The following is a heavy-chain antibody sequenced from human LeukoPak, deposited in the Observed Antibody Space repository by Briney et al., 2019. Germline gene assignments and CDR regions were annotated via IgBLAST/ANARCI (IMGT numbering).Heavy chain of an antibody. CDR2: IYYSGST. CDR1: GGSISSYY. V-gene: IGHV4-59*01. J-gene: IGHJ6*02. D-gene: IGHD2-21*02. Sequence: SETLSLTCTVSGGSISSYYWSWIRQPPGKGLEWIGYIYYSGSTNYNPSLKSRVTISVDTSKNQFPLKLSSVTAADTAVYYCARLPYCGGDCYSVNYYYYYGMDVWGQGTTVTVSS. CDR3: ARLPYCGGDCYSVNYYYYYGMDV.